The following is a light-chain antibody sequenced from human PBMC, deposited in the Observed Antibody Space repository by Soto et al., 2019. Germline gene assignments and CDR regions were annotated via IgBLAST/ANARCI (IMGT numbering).Light chain of an antibody. Sequence: EIVLPQSPGSLSLSPRERATLSCRASQSVSSNHLDWYQQKPGQAPRLLIYGASRRAAGIPDRFSGSGSWTDFTFTISRLEPEDFAVYYGQHYGGSTYTFGQGTKVEIK. J-gene: IGKJ2*01. CDR2: GAS. V-gene: IGKV3-20*01. CDR3: QHYGGSTYT. CDR1: QSVSSNH.